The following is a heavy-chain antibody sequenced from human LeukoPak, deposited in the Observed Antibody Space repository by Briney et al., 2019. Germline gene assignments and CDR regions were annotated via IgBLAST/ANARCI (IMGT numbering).Heavy chain of an antibody. V-gene: IGHV4-4*07. D-gene: IGHD3-10*01. J-gene: IGHJ6*03. Sequence: SETLSLTCTVSGGSISSYYWGWIRQPAGKGLEWIGRIYTSGSTNYNPSLKSRVTMSVDTSKNQFSLKLSSVTAADTAVYYCARDTGVIIRQYYMDVWGKGTTVTVSS. CDR1: GGSISSYY. CDR3: ARDTGVIIRQYYMDV. CDR2: IYTSGST.